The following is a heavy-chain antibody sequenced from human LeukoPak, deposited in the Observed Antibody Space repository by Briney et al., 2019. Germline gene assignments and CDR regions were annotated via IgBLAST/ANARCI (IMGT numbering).Heavy chain of an antibody. J-gene: IGHJ5*02. CDR2: IYFGGST. D-gene: IGHD2-15*01. CDR3: ARALGYCSGGSCTRGYNWFDP. CDR1: GGSISSSDYY. Sequence: PSETLSLTCTVSGGSISSSDYYWGWIRQPPGKGLEWIGSIYFGGSTYYNPSLKSRVTISVDTSLNQFSLKLSFVTTAVTAVYYCARALGYCSGGSCTRGYNWFDPWGQGTLVTVSS. V-gene: IGHV4-39*01.